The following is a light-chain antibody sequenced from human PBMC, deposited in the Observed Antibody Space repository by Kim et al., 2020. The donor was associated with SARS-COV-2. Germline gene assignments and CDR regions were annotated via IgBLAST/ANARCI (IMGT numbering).Light chain of an antibody. CDR2: AAS. CDR1: QNINTF. J-gene: IGKJ2*01. CDR3: QQSYSTPSYT. V-gene: IGKV1-39*01. Sequence: SVGDRVTITCRASQNINTFLNWYQQKPGQAPRLLIYAASSLHSGVPSRFSGSGSGTAFTLTIASLQPEDIATYYCQQSYSTPSYTFGQGTKVDIK.